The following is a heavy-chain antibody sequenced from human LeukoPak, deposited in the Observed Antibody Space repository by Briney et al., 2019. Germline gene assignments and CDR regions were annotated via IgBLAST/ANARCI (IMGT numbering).Heavy chain of an antibody. D-gene: IGHD5-24*01. V-gene: IGHV3-48*04. J-gene: IGHJ4*02. Sequence: GGSLRLSCAASGFTFTSYTMHWVRQAPGKGPEWVSYISSGSDTIYYADSAKGRFTMSRDNAKNSLFLQMNSLRAEDTAVYYCARATRNGYDYWGQGTLVAVSS. CDR1: GFTFTSYT. CDR2: ISSGSDTI. CDR3: ARATRNGYDY.